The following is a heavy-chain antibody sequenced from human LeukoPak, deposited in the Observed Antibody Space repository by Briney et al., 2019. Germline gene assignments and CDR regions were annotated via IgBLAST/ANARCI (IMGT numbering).Heavy chain of an antibody. CDR1: GGSFSGYY. Sequence: PSETLSLTCAVYGGSFSGYYWSWIRQPPGKGLEWIGEINHSGSTNYNPSLKSRVTVSVDTSKNQFSLKLSSVTAADTAVYYCAGYSSGWYGGFDYWGQGTLVTVSS. CDR3: AGYSSGWYGGFDY. D-gene: IGHD6-19*01. V-gene: IGHV4-34*01. CDR2: INHSGST. J-gene: IGHJ4*02.